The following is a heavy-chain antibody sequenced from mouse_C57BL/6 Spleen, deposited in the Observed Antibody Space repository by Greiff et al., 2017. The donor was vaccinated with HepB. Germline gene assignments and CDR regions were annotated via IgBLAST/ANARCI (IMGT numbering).Heavy chain of an antibody. Sequence: VQLKESGPGLVKPSQSLSLTCSVTGYSITSGYYWNWIRQFPGNKLEWMGYISYDGSNNYNPSLKNRISITRDTSKNQFFLKLNSVTTEDTATYYCAREYDGYPAWFAYWGQGTLVTVSA. V-gene: IGHV3-6*01. J-gene: IGHJ3*01. CDR1: GYSITSGYY. CDR3: AREYDGYPAWFAY. D-gene: IGHD2-3*01. CDR2: ISYDGSN.